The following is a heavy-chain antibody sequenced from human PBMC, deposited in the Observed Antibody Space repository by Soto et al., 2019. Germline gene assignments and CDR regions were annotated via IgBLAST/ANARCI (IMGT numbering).Heavy chain of an antibody. J-gene: IGHJ4*02. CDR3: ARDLNYYGSGSPSFAY. CDR1: GFTFSSYA. CDR2: ISYDGSNK. Sequence: QVQLVESGGGVVQPGRSLRLSCAASGFTFSSYAMHWVRQAPGKGLEWVAVISYDGSNKYYADSVKGRFTISRDNSKNTLYLQMNSLRAEDTAVYYCARDLNYYGSGSPSFAYWGQGTLVTVSS. V-gene: IGHV3-30-3*01. D-gene: IGHD3-10*01.